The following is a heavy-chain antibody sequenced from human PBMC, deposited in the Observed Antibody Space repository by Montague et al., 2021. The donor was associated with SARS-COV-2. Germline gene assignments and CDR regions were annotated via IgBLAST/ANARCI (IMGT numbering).Heavy chain of an antibody. D-gene: IGHD3-22*01. V-gene: IGHV4-34*01. CDR3: ARGRQHINMVVVVVTGGEYYFDI. CDR1: DGPFSDYS. J-gene: IGHJ4*02. CDR2: INHRGST. Sequence: SESLSLTCAVYDGPFSDYSWTWIRQPPGKGLEWIGEINHRGSTNYNPSLKSRVTISVDTSKNQFSLKMTSVTAADTAVYYCARGRQHINMVVVVVTGGEYYFDIWGQGTMVAVSS.